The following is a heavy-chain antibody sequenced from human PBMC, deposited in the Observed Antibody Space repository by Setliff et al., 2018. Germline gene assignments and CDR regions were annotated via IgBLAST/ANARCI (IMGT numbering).Heavy chain of an antibody. J-gene: IGHJ4*02. V-gene: IGHV3-74*01. CDR2: INPDGSIT. CDR1: GFTFSRYW. D-gene: IGHD3-10*01. CDR3: FGAGTCSY. Sequence: GESLKISCAASGFTFSRYWMYWVRQVPGKGLVWVSRINPDGSITNYADSVRGRFTISRDNAKNTLYLQMNSLRTEDTAVYYCFGAGTCSYWGQGTLVTVSS.